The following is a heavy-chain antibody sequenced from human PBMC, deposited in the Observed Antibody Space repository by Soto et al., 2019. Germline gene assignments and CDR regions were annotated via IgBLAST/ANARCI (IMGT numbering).Heavy chain of an antibody. V-gene: IGHV3-9*01. J-gene: IGHJ4*02. Sequence: RLSCAASGFSFDKYGMQWVRQAPGKGLEWVSGISWNSGSVGYADSVKGRFTISRDNAKNSLYLQMNSLRAEDTALYYCAREKIIGPFDSWGQGTLVTVSS. CDR2: ISWNSGSV. CDR1: GFSFDKYG. D-gene: IGHD3-16*01. CDR3: AREKIIGPFDS.